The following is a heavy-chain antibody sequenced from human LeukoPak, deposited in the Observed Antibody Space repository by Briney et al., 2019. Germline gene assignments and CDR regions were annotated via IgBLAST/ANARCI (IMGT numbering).Heavy chain of an antibody. D-gene: IGHD2-2*01. CDR2: INPNSGST. J-gene: IGHJ4*02. V-gene: IGHV1-2*02. Sequence: GASVKFSCTASGYTFIAFYIHCVRQAPGQGPEWMGWINPNSGSTKYAQKFQGGVTMSRDTSITTTYMELSRLTSDDTAVYYCARVSDIVVVPAAFYFDYWGQGALVTVSS. CDR3: ARVSDIVVVPAAFYFDY. CDR1: GYTFIAFY.